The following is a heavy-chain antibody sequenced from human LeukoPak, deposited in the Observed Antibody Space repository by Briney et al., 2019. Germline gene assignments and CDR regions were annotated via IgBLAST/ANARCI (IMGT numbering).Heavy chain of an antibody. D-gene: IGHD4-17*01. V-gene: IGHV3-48*04. CDR1: GFTFSSYS. Sequence: GGSLRLSCAASGFTFSSYSTNWVRQAPGQGLEWVSYISDTSRTIYYADSVKGRFTISRDNAKNSLYLQMNSLRAEDTAVYYCATALDYDDSRDCWGQGTLVTVSS. CDR3: ATALDYDDSRDC. CDR2: ISDTSRTI. J-gene: IGHJ4*02.